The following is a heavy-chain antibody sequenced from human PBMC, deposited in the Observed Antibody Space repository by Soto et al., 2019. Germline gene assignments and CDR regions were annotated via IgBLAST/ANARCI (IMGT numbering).Heavy chain of an antibody. CDR2: IIPIFGTA. CDR1: GGTFSSYA. J-gene: IGHJ6*02. D-gene: IGHD5-12*01. CDR3: ARSGYALYYYYYGMDV. V-gene: IGHV1-69*13. Sequence: SVKVSCKASGGTFSSYAISWVRQAPGQGLEWMGGIIPIFGTANYAQKFQGRVTITADESTSTAYMELSSLRSEDTAVYYCARSGYALYYYYYGMDVWGQGTTVTVSS.